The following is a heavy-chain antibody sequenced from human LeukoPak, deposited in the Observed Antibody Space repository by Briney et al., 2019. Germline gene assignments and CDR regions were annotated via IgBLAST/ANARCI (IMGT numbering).Heavy chain of an antibody. V-gene: IGHV1-2*02. D-gene: IGHD5-18*01. Sequence: ASVKVSCKASGYTFTSYDINWVRQAPGQGLEWMGWINPNSGGTNYAQKFQGRVTMTRDTSISTAYMELSRLRSDDTAVYYCARGRGGYSYGYLLDYWGQGTLVTVSS. CDR3: ARGRGGYSYGYLLDY. CDR2: INPNSGGT. CDR1: GYTFTSYD. J-gene: IGHJ4*02.